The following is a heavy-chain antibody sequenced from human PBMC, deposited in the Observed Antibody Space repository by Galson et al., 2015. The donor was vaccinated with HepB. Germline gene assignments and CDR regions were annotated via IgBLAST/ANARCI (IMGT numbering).Heavy chain of an antibody. J-gene: IGHJ3*02. CDR1: GFTFNTYT. CDR2: ISDSSSTI. Sequence: SLRLSCAASGFTFNTYTMIWVRQAPGKELEWVSFISDSSSTIYYADSVKGRFTISRDNAKNSLYLQMNSLRAEDTAMYYCARIRWGAFDIWGQGTMVTVSP. CDR3: ARIRWGAFDI. V-gene: IGHV3-48*01. D-gene: IGHD3-16*01.